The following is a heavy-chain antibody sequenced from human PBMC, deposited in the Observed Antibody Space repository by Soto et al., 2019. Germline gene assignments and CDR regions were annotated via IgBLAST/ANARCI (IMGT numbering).Heavy chain of an antibody. CDR2: INHSGNT. CDR3: ARHHVRGRTIAGAAEF. CDR1: GKSLSGYY. J-gene: IGHJ4*02. V-gene: IGHV4-34*01. Sequence: QVQLQQWGAGLLKPSETLSLTCAVYGKSLSGYYWSWIRQPPGKALEWIGEINHSGNTPYNPSLKSRVTISVDTSKNQLFLNLSAATAADTAMYFCARHHVRGRTIAGAAEFWGQGTLVTVSS. D-gene: IGHD1-26*01.